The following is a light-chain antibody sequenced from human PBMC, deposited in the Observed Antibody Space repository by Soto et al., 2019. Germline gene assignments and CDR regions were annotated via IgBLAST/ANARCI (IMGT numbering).Light chain of an antibody. V-gene: IGKV1-17*01. J-gene: IGKJ2*01. Sequence: DIQMTQSPSSLSASVGDRVTITCRASQGIRNDLGWFQHKPGKAPKRLIYAASTLQSGVPSRFSGSVSGTXXXXXXXXLXPEDFATXYCLQHNSYPYTLGQGTKLEI. CDR2: AAS. CDR1: QGIRND. CDR3: LQHNSYPYT.